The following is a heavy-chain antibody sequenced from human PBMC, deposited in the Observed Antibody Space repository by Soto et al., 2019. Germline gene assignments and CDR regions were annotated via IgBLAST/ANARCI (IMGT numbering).Heavy chain of an antibody. J-gene: IGHJ4*02. CDR1: GGSISSGGYY. CDR2: IYYSGST. V-gene: IGHV4-31*03. Sequence: KPSETLSLTCTVSGGSISSGGYYWSWIRQHPGKGLEWIGYIYYSGSTYYNPSLKSRVTISVDTSKNQFSLKLSSVTAADTAVYYCARDQGYDILTGIFDWGQGTLVTVSS. CDR3: ARDQGYDILTGIFD. D-gene: IGHD3-9*01.